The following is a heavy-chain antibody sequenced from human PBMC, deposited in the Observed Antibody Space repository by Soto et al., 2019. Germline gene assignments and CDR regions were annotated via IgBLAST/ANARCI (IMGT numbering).Heavy chain of an antibody. CDR2: IKSKADGETI. V-gene: IGHV3-15*07. CDR3: NAYCDFWGGHTPL. Sequence: EVQLVESGGGLVKPGGSLGPSCAASGFTFKNVWMHWVRQAPGKGLEWVGRIKSKADGETIDYAEPVKGRFTISRDDSKNTLYLQMNNLKTEDTAVYYCNAYCDFWGGHTPLWGQGTLVAVSS. CDR1: GFTFKNVW. D-gene: IGHD3-3*01. J-gene: IGHJ4*02.